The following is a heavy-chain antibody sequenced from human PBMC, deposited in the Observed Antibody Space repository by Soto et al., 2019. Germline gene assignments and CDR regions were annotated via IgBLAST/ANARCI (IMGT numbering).Heavy chain of an antibody. CDR2: ISSSGSTI. V-gene: IGHV3-11*01. CDR3: ARVLGDYSNYPNWFDP. J-gene: IGHJ5*02. CDR1: GFTFSDYY. Sequence: PGGSLRLSCAASGFTFSDYYMSWIRQAPGKGLEWVSYISSSGSTIHYADSVKGRFTISRDNAKNSLYLQMSSLRAEDTAVYYCARVLGDYSNYPNWFDPWGQGTLVTVSS. D-gene: IGHD4-4*01.